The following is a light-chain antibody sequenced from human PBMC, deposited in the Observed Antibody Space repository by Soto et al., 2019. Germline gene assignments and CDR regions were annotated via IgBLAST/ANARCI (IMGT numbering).Light chain of an antibody. J-gene: IGKJ1*01. Sequence: EIVMTQSPATLSVSPGERATLSCRASQSVSSNLAWYQQKPGQAPRLLIYGASTRATGIPARFRGSRSGTEFTLTISSLQSEDFAVYYCQQYNNWPQTFGQGTKVEIK. CDR2: GAS. CDR1: QSVSSN. CDR3: QQYNNWPQT. V-gene: IGKV3-15*01.